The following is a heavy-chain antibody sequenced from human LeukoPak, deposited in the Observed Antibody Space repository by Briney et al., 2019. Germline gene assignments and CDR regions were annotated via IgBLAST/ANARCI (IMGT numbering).Heavy chain of an antibody. J-gene: IGHJ4*02. Sequence: GGSLRLSCAASGFTFSSYGMHWVRQAPGKGLEWVAVIWYDGSSKYYADSVKGRFTIPRDNSENTLCLQMNSLRAEDTAVYYCAKEKASGVVGYWGQGTLVTVSS. D-gene: IGHD3-10*01. CDR2: IWYDGSSK. CDR3: AKEKASGVVGY. CDR1: GFTFSSYG. V-gene: IGHV3-30*02.